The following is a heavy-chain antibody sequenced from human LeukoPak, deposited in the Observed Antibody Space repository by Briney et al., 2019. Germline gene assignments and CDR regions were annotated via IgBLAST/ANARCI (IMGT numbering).Heavy chain of an antibody. CDR1: GFAVNSNY. CDR3: ARGEGGIAAAGTDF. V-gene: IGHV3-53*01. D-gene: IGHD6-13*01. CDR2: IYSGGST. Sequence: PGGSLRLSCAASGFAVNSNYMSWVRQAPGRGLEWVSVIYSGGSTYYADSVKGRFTISRDNSKNTLYLQMNSLRAEDTAVYYCARGEGGIAAAGTDFWGQGTLVTVSS. J-gene: IGHJ4*02.